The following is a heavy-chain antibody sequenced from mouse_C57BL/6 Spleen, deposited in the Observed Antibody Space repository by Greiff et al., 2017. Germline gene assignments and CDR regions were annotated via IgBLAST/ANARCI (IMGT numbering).Heavy chain of an antibody. CDR3: ARGGLGHYFYY. Sequence: EVMLVESGGGLVKPGGSLKLSCAASGFTFSDYGMHWVRQAPEKGLEWVAYISSGSSTISYADTVKGRFTISRDNAKNTLFLQMTSLRSEDTAMYYCARGGLGHYFYYWGQGTTLTVSS. CDR2: ISSGSSTI. D-gene: IGHD4-1*01. V-gene: IGHV5-17*01. J-gene: IGHJ2*01. CDR1: GFTFSDYG.